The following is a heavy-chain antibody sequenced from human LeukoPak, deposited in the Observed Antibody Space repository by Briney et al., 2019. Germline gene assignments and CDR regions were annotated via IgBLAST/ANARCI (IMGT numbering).Heavy chain of an antibody. Sequence: GGSLRLSCTASGFSFSNYWVSWVRQAPGKGLEGVATINDDGSQKYYVESVKGRFTISRDNAKNSLYLQMNSLRAEDTAQYYCATLETAPSWGQGTLLTVSP. J-gene: IGHJ4*02. D-gene: IGHD5-18*01. V-gene: IGHV3-7*01. CDR1: GFSFSNYW. CDR2: INDDGSQK. CDR3: ATLETAPS.